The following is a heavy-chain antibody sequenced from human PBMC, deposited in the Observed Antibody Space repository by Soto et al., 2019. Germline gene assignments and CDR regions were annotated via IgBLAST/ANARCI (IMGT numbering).Heavy chain of an antibody. CDR1: GYTFRDFY. CDR3: STSTYDDFGSCHP. Sequence: DSVTVSCKTAGYTFRDFYIHWVRQAPGQGFEWMGWINTNTGGPVNAQKLLGKVAMTRDSSILTAYMELSRLSSNHTAVYFRSTSTYDDFGSCHPWGQGTLVTVS. CDR2: INTNTGGP. V-gene: IGHV1-2*02. J-gene: IGHJ5*02. D-gene: IGHD3-3*01.